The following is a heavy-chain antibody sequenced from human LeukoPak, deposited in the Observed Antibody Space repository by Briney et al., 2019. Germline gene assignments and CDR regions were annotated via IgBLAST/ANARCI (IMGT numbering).Heavy chain of an antibody. V-gene: IGHV1-46*01. J-gene: IGHJ4*02. Sequence: ASVKVSCKASGYTFTSYGITWVRQAPGQGLEWMGIINPSGGSTSYAQKFQGRVTMTRDTSTSTVYMELSSLRSEDTAVYYCASHSGSGGFDYWGQGTLVTVSS. CDR3: ASHSGSGGFDY. CDR2: INPSGGST. CDR1: GYTFTSYG. D-gene: IGHD3-10*01.